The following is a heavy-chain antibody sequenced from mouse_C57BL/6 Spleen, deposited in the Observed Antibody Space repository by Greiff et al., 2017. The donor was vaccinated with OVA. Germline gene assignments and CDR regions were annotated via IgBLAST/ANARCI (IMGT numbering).Heavy chain of an antibody. Sequence: QVQLQQPGAELVKPGASVKLSCKASGYTFTSYWMHWVKQRPGQGLEWIGMIHPNSGSTNYNEKFKSKATLTVDKSSSTAYMQLSSLTSEDSAVYYCASQAKSRITTVDWFAYWGQGILVTVSA. CDR3: ASQAKSRITTVDWFAY. J-gene: IGHJ3*01. V-gene: IGHV1-64*01. D-gene: IGHD1-1*01. CDR2: IHPNSGST. CDR1: GYTFTSYW.